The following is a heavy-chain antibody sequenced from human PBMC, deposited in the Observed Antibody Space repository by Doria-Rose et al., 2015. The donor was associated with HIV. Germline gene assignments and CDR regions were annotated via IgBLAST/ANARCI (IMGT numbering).Heavy chain of an antibody. D-gene: IGHD3-3*02. CDR3: AKAPSIGPKDYFYMDV. J-gene: IGHJ6*03. Sequence: VQLVQSGGGLVQPGRSLRLSCVGSGFSFESYAMHWVRLAPGKGLEWVAGMSWDSRSKGNADSVEGRFSISRDNAKKSVYLEMMSLRPEDTAFYSCAKAPSIGPKDYFYMDVWGKGTSVTASS. V-gene: IGHV3-9*01. CDR1: GFSFESYA. CDR2: MSWDSRSK.